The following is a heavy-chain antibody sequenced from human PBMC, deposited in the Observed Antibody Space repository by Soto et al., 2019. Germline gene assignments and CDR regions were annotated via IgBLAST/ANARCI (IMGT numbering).Heavy chain of an antibody. CDR3: VGYYYGLDV. V-gene: IGHV4-31*03. CDR1: GGSISSGGYY. CDR2: IYYSGRT. J-gene: IGHJ6*02. Sequence: QVQLQESGPGLVKPSQTLSLTCTVSGGSISSGGYYWSWIRQHPGKGLAWIGYIYYSGRTYYLPSLKTRRTSAVHTSKTQFPLKLRSVTAADTAVYCCVGYYYGLDVWGQGTTVTVSS.